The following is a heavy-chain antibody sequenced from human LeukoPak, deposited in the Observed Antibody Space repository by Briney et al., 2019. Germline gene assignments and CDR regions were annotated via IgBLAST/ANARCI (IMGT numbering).Heavy chain of an antibody. CDR2: IYPGDSDT. J-gene: IGHJ4*02. V-gene: IGHV5-51*01. Sequence: GESLKISCKGSGYSFTSYWIGWVRQMPGKGLEWVGIIYPGDSDTRYSPSFQGQVTISADKSISTAYLQWSSLKASDTAMYYCARPDYYDSSGYYGNFDYWGQGTLVTVSS. CDR3: ARPDYYDSSGYYGNFDY. CDR1: GYSFTSYW. D-gene: IGHD3-22*01.